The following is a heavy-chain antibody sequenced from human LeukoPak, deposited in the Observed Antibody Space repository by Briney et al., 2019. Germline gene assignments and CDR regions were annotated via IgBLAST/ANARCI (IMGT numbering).Heavy chain of an antibody. J-gene: IGHJ3*02. Sequence: GGSLRLSCAASGLIIHWVRQAPGKGLEWVAAISHDGNSKYYADSVKGRFTISRDNSKNTVYLQSNSLGAEDTAVYYCAKEGHSSGYCGVFDIWGQGTTVTVSS. D-gene: IGHD3-22*01. CDR1: GLI. V-gene: IGHV3-30-3*01. CDR2: ISHDGNSK. CDR3: AKEGHSSGYCGVFDI.